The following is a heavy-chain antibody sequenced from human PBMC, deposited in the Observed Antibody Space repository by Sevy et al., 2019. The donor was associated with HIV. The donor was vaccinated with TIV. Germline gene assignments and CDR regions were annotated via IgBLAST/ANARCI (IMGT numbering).Heavy chain of an antibody. CDR1: GGSISSSSYY. V-gene: IGHV4-39*01. CDR2: IYYSGST. Sequence: SETLSLTCTVSGGSISSSSYYWGWIRQPPGKGLEWIGSIYYSGSTYYNPSLKSRVTISVDTSKNQFSLKLSSVTAADTAVYYCASLYRGNWFDPWGQRTLVTVSS. CDR3: ASLYRGNWFDP. D-gene: IGHD2-2*01. J-gene: IGHJ5*02.